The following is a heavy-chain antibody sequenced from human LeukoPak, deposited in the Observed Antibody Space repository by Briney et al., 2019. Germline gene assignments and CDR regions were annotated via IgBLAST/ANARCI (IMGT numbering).Heavy chain of an antibody. J-gene: IGHJ4*02. CDR2: ISCSGGST. CDR3: AKGKFRYGSGSYPSSFDY. CDR1: GFTFSSYA. Sequence: HPGGSLRLSCAASGFTFSSYAMSWVRQAPGKGLEWVSAISCSGGSTYYADSVKGRFTISRDNSKNTLYLQMNSLRAEDTAVYYCAKGKFRYGSGSYPSSFDYWGQGTLVTVSS. D-gene: IGHD3-10*01. V-gene: IGHV3-23*01.